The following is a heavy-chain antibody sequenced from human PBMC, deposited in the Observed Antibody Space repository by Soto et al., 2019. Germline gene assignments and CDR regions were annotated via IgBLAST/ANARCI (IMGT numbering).Heavy chain of an antibody. V-gene: IGHV3-23*01. CDR1: VFTFSTYA. D-gene: IGHD6-25*01. CDR2: TTDSGDRT. J-gene: IGHJ4*02. Sequence: EVQLLESGGDLVQPGGSLRLSCAASVFTFSTYAMRWVRQAPGKGLEWVSSTTDSGDRTYYADSGKGRFSISRDNFQSTLHLPINSLRAEDTAVYYCARIYSSGCDYWGQGTLVIVSS. CDR3: ARIYSSGCDY.